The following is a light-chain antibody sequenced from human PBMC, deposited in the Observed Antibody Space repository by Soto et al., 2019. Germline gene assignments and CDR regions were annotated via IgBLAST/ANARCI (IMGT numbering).Light chain of an antibody. V-gene: IGKV1-39*01. CDR3: QQHPYT. J-gene: IGKJ3*01. CDR1: QTPRTF. CDR2: ATY. Sequence: DIRMTQSPSSLSSSVGDIFTITCRASQTPRTFFNWYKQKPGKAPKLLIYATYTLQSGVPSRFSGRDSGEDFTLTINNLQPEDFATYHCQQHPYTFGPGTKVDIK.